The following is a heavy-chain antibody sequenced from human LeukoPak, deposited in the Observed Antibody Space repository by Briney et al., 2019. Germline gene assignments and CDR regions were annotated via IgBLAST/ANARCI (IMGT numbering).Heavy chain of an antibody. CDR3: AKERSGYYSYFDY. Sequence: GGSLRLSCAASGFTFSRRWMSWVRQAPGKGLECVANIKQDGSETYYVDSVKGRFTISRDNAKNSLYLQMNSLRAEDTALYYCAKERSGYYSYFDYWGQGTLVTVSS. V-gene: IGHV3-7*03. CDR2: IKQDGSET. D-gene: IGHD3-22*01. CDR1: GFTFSRRW. J-gene: IGHJ4*02.